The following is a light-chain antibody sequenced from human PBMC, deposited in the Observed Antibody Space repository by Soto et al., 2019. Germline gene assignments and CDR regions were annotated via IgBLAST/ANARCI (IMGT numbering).Light chain of an antibody. J-gene: IGKJ5*01. CDR1: QSFSNN. V-gene: IGKV3-15*01. CDR3: QQYNNWIT. CDR2: GAS. Sequence: EIVMTQSPATLSVSPGERATLSCRASQSFSNNLAWYQQKPGQAPRLLIYGASTRATGIPARFSGSGSGTEFTLTISSLQSEDFAVYFCQQYNNWITFGQGTRLEIK.